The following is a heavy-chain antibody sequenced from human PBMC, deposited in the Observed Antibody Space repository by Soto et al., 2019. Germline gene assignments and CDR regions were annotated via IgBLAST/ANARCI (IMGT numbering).Heavy chain of an antibody. CDR3: ARFTYKSGFNWFDP. D-gene: IGHD5-12*01. CDR1: GASLNSDY. V-gene: IGHV4-59*07. Sequence: SYSLSRSCPVSGASLNSDYCSWIRQSPGKGLEWMGYIYHMGGTDYNPSLKSRVTISIDKSKNQFSLNLRSVTAADTAVYFCARFTYKSGFNWFDPWGQGTQVTVS. J-gene: IGHJ5*02. CDR2: IYHMGGT.